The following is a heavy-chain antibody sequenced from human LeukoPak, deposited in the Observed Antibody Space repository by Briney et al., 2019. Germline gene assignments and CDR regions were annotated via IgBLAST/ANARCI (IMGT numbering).Heavy chain of an antibody. D-gene: IGHD5-24*01. V-gene: IGHV1-2*06. J-gene: IGHJ4*02. CDR3: ARDRRDGFKYSFDS. CDR1: GYTFTGYY. CDR2: INPNSGGT. Sequence: ASVKVSCKASGYTFTGYYMHWVRQAPGQGLEWMGRINPNSGGTNYAQKFQGRVTITTDESTSTAYMELSSLRSDDTAVYYCARDRRDGFKYSFDSWGQGNLVTVSS.